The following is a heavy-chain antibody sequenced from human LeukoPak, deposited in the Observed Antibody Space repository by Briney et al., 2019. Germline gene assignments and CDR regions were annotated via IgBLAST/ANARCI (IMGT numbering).Heavy chain of an antibody. CDR3: AKDQNPYSSGWTDH. CDR2: IRYDGSNK. V-gene: IGHV3-30*02. J-gene: IGHJ4*02. Sequence: GGSLRLSCAASGFTFSSYGMHWVRQAPGKGLEWVAFIRYDGSNKYYADSVKGRFTISRDNSKNTLYLQMNSLRAEDTAVYYCAKDQNPYSSGWTDHWGQGTLVTVSS. CDR1: GFTFSSYG. D-gene: IGHD6-19*01.